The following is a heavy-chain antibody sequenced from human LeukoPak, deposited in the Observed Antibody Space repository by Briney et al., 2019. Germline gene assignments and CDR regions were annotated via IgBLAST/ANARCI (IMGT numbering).Heavy chain of an antibody. Sequence: PSETLSLTCAVYGGSFSGYYWSWIRQPPGKGLEWIGEINHSGSTNNNPSLKSRVTISVDTSKNQFSLKLSSVTAADTAVYYCARGWEYLRYFDWLLPDAFDIWGQGTMVTVSS. V-gene: IGHV4-34*01. D-gene: IGHD3-9*01. CDR2: INHSGST. J-gene: IGHJ3*02. CDR3: ARGWEYLRYFDWLLPDAFDI. CDR1: GGSFSGYY.